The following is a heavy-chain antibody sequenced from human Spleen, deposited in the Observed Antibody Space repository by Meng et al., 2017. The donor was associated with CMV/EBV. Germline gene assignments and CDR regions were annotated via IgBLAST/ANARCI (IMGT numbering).Heavy chain of an antibody. CDR1: GYTFTTYG. CDR3: ARVLTVGATNWFDP. Sequence: ASGYTFTTYGISWVRQAPGQGLEWMGWDSAYNADTNNAQNLEGRVTMTTDTSTSTAYMELRGLTSDDTAVYYCARVLTVGATNWFDPWGQGTLVTVSS. D-gene: IGHD1-26*01. V-gene: IGHV1-18*01. CDR2: DSAYNADT. J-gene: IGHJ5*02.